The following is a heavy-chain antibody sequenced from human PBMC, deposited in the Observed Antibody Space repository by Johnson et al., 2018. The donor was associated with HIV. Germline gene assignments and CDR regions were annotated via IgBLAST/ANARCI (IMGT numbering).Heavy chain of an antibody. D-gene: IGHD1-26*01. Sequence: VQLVESGGDLVKPGGSLRLSCAASGFTVSSNYMSWVRQAPGKGLEWVSVIYSGGSTYYADSVKGRFTISRDNSKNTLYLQMNSLRAEDTAVYYCAKDRGSYYFYAFDIWGQVTMVTVSS. V-gene: IGHV3-66*01. CDR2: IYSGGST. CDR3: AKDRGSYYFYAFDI. J-gene: IGHJ3*02. CDR1: GFTVSSNY.